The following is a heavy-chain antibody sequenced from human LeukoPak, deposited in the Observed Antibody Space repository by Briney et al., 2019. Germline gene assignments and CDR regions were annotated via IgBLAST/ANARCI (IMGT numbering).Heavy chain of an antibody. CDR2: INTDGSNT. V-gene: IGHV3-74*01. D-gene: IGHD3-22*01. J-gene: IGHJ4*02. Sequence: PGGSLRLSCAASGFTFRSYWMHWVRQAPGKGLVWVSRINTDGSNTNYADSVKGRFTISRDNSKNTLYLQMNSLRAEDTAVYYCARDRPLYYYDSSGPFDYWGQGTLVTVSS. CDR3: ARDRPLYYYDSSGPFDY. CDR1: GFTFRSYW.